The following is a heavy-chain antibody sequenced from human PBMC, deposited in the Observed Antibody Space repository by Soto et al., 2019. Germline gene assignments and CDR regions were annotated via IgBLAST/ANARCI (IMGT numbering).Heavy chain of an antibody. Sequence: PGGSLRLSCAASGFTFSEYYMSWIRQAPGRGLEWLSYISSSGSTLYYADSVKGRLTISRDNAKNSLYLQMNSLRVEDTAVYYCARGSMVRGVIKGGYYYYGMDVWGQGTTVTVSS. CDR2: ISSSGSTL. J-gene: IGHJ6*02. V-gene: IGHV3-11*01. CDR3: ARGSMVRGVIKGGYYYYGMDV. CDR1: GFTFSEYY. D-gene: IGHD3-10*01.